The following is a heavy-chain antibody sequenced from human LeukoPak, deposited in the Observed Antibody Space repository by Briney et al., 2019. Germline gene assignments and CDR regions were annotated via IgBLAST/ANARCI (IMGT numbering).Heavy chain of an antibody. V-gene: IGHV1-18*01. Sequence: ASVKVSCKASGYTFTSYGISWVRQAPGQGLEWMGWISTYNGNTHYAQKLQGRVTMTTDTSTSTAYMELRSLRSDDTAVYYCARDSSLDYYGSGSYSYYYYGMDVWGQGTTVTVSS. CDR3: ARDSSLDYYGSGSYSYYYYGMDV. J-gene: IGHJ6*02. CDR2: ISTYNGNT. D-gene: IGHD3-10*01. CDR1: GYTFTSYG.